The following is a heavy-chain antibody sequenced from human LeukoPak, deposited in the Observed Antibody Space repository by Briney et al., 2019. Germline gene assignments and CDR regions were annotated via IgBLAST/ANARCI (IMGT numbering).Heavy chain of an antibody. CDR2: INHSGST. CDR3: AREGLIAAAPGSSNNNWFDP. V-gene: IGHV4-34*01. Sequence: TSETLSLTWSLSDYYWSWIRQPPGKGLEWIGEINHSGSTNYKSSLKSRVTISVDKSKNQFSLKLSSVTAADTAVYYCAREGLIAAAPGSSNNNWFDPWGQGTLVTVSS. D-gene: IGHD6-13*01. J-gene: IGHJ5*02. CDR1: SLSDYY.